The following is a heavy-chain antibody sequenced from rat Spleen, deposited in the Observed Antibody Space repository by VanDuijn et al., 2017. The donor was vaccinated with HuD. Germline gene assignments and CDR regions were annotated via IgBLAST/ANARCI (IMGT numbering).Heavy chain of an antibody. CDR1: GFTFSNYD. CDR3: ARYNHGVMDA. J-gene: IGHJ4*01. D-gene: IGHD1-4*01. V-gene: IGHV5-25*01. CDR2: ISTSGGST. Sequence: EVQLVESGGGLVQPGRSLKLSCAASGFTFSNYDMAWVRQAPTKGLEWVASISTSGGSTYYRDSVKGRFTVSRDNAKSTLYLQMDSLRSEDTATYYCARYNHGVMDAWGQGASVTVSS.